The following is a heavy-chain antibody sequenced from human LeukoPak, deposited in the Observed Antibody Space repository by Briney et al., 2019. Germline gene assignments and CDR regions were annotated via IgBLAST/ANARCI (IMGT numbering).Heavy chain of an antibody. Sequence: GRSLRLSCAASGFTFSSYAMHWVRQAPGKGLEWVAVISYDGSNKYYADSVKGRFTISRDNSKNTLYLQMNSLRAEDTAVYYCAREVVTMEGTNWFDPWGRGTLVTVSS. V-gene: IGHV3-30-3*01. D-gene: IGHD3-3*01. CDR2: ISYDGSNK. CDR1: GFTFSSYA. CDR3: AREVVTMEGTNWFDP. J-gene: IGHJ5*02.